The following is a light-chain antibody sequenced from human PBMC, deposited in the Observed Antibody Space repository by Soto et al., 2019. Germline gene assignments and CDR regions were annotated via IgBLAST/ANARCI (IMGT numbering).Light chain of an antibody. V-gene: IGKV1-6*01. CDR1: QGIKND. Sequence: AIQMTQSPSSLSASIGDRVTITCRASQGIKNDLGWYQQKPGKAPKLLIYAASSLQSGVPSRFSGSGSGTDFTLTISSLQPEDFATYYCLQDYNYPLTFGGGTKVEIK. CDR2: AAS. J-gene: IGKJ4*01. CDR3: LQDYNYPLT.